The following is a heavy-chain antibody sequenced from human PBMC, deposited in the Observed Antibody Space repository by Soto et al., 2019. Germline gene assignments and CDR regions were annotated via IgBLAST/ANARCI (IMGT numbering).Heavy chain of an antibody. V-gene: IGHV1-46*01. CDR2: INPNGGST. CDR1: GYTFSNYY. CDR3: ARDGGVSALRSPFGLDV. Sequence: QVQLVQSGAEVKKPGASVTVSCKASGYTFSNYYIHWVRQAPGQGLEWMGIINPNGGSTTYAQKFQGRGTLTRDTATSTVYMELSSPASEDTAVEYCARDGGVSALRSPFGLDVWGQGTTVTVSS. J-gene: IGHJ6*02. D-gene: IGHD3-3*01.